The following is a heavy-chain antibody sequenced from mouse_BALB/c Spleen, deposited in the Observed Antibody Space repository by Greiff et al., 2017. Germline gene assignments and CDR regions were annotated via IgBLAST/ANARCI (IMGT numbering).Heavy chain of an antibody. V-gene: IGHV1-80*01. D-gene: IGHD2-2*01. CDR2: IYPGDGDT. CDR3: VSGIYYGYPYPMDY. CDR1: GYAFSSYW. J-gene: IGHJ4*01. Sequence: QVHVKQSGAELVRPGSSVKISCKASGYAFSSYWMNWVKQRPGQGLEWIGQIYPGDGDTNYNGKFKGKATLTADKSSSTAYMQLSSLTSEDSAVYFCVSGIYYGYPYPMDYWGQGTSVTVSS.